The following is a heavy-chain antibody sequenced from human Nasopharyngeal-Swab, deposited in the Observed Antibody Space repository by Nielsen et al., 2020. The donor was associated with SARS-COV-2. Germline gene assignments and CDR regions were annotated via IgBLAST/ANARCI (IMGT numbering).Heavy chain of an antibody. V-gene: IGHV4-4*02. D-gene: IGHD3-3*01. Sequence: GSLRLSCAVSGGSISSSNWWSWVRQPPGKGLEWIGEIYHSGSTNYNPSLKSRVTISVDKSKNQFSLKLSSVTAADTAVYYCASITIFGVVNMLGYWGQGTLVTVSS. J-gene: IGHJ4*02. CDR1: GGSISSSNW. CDR2: IYHSGST. CDR3: ASITIFGVVNMLGY.